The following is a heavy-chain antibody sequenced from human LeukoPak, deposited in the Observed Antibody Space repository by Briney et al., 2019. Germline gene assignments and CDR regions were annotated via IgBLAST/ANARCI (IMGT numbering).Heavy chain of an antibody. CDR2: INTYDGNT. CDR1: GYTFSSYH. D-gene: IGHD3-16*01. J-gene: IGHJ4*02. V-gene: IGHV1-18*01. Sequence: GASVKVSCKASGYTFSSYHVSWARQAPGQGLEWMGWINTYDGNTNYAQNFQGRVAMTTDTSTSTAYMELRSLRSDDTALYYCARDGGGGDIWTDWGQGTLVTVSS. CDR3: ARDGGGGDIWTD.